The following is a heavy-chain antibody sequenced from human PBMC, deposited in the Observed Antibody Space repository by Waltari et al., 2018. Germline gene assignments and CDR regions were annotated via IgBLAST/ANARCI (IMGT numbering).Heavy chain of an antibody. CDR3: AKVPDSLGYTRPLDAFDI. J-gene: IGHJ3*02. CDR1: GFTFSSYG. Sequence: QVQLVESGGGVVQPGGSLRLSCAASGFTFSSYGMHWVPPAPGQGLEWVAFIRYDGSNKYYADSVKGRFTISRDNSKNTLYLQMNSLRAEDTAVYYCAKVPDSLGYTRPLDAFDIWGQGTMVTVSS. V-gene: IGHV3-30*02. D-gene: IGHD5-12*01. CDR2: IRYDGSNK.